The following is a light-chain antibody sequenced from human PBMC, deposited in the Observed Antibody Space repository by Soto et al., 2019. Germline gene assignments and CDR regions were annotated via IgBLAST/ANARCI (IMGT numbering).Light chain of an antibody. J-gene: IGKJ1*01. CDR3: QQYGSSPQT. V-gene: IGKV3-20*01. CDR2: GAS. CDR1: QSVSSSY. Sequence: EIVLTQSPGTLSLSPGGRATLSCRASQSVSSSYLAWYQQKPGQAPRLLIYGASYRATGIPDRFSGSGSGTDFTLTISRLEPEDFAVYYCQQYGSSPQTFGQGTKV.